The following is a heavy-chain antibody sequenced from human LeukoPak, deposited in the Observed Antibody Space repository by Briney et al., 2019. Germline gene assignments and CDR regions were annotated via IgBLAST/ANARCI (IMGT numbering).Heavy chain of an antibody. J-gene: IGHJ6*02. CDR3: ARDSRYSSSWDPRFYYYYGMDV. Sequence: GGSLRLSCAASGFTFSSYAMHWVRQAPGKGLEWVAVISYDGSNKYYADSVKGRFTISRDNSKNTLYLQMNSLRAEDTAVYYCARDSRYSSSWDPRFYYYYGMDVWGQGTTVTVSS. V-gene: IGHV3-30-3*01. CDR2: ISYDGSNK. D-gene: IGHD6-13*01. CDR1: GFTFSSYA.